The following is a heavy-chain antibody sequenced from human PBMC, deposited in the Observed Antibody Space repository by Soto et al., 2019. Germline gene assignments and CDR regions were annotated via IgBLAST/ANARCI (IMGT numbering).Heavy chain of an antibody. D-gene: IGHD3-10*01. CDR1: GGSISSGGYY. Sequence: SETLSLTCTVSGGSISSGGYYWSWIRQHPGKGLEWIGYIYYSGSTYYNPSLKSRVTISVDTSKNQFSLKLSSVTAADTAVYYCARSMVRGLTSFDYWGQGTLVTVSS. CDR2: IYYSGST. V-gene: IGHV4-31*03. J-gene: IGHJ4*02. CDR3: ARSMVRGLTSFDY.